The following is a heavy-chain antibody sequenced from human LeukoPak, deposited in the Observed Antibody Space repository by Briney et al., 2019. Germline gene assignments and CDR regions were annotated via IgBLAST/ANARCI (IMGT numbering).Heavy chain of an antibody. D-gene: IGHD6-19*01. CDR1: GFTFDDYA. V-gene: IGHV3-9*01. Sequence: PGRSLRLSCAASGFTFDDYAMHWVRQAPGKGLEWVSGISWNSGSIGYADSVKGRFTISRDNAKNSLYLQMNSLRAEDTAVYYCAKDPAVAVAGTGPRDYWGQGTLVTVSS. J-gene: IGHJ4*02. CDR2: ISWNSGSI. CDR3: AKDPAVAVAGTGPRDY.